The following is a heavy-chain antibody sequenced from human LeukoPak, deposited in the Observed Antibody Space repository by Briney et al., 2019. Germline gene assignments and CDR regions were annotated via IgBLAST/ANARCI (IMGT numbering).Heavy chain of an antibody. Sequence: GASVKVSCKASGYTFTGYDMHWVRQAPGQGLEWMGWINPNSGGTNYAQKFQGGVTMTRDTSISTAYMELSRLRSDDTAVYYCARWETRGYSYGPRFDPWGQGTLVTVSS. V-gene: IGHV1-2*02. D-gene: IGHD5-18*01. CDR3: ARWETRGYSYGPRFDP. J-gene: IGHJ5*02. CDR1: GYTFTGYD. CDR2: INPNSGGT.